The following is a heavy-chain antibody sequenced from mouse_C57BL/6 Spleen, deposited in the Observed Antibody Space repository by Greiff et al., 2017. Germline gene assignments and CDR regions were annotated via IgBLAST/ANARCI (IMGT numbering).Heavy chain of an antibody. V-gene: IGHV1-52*01. CDR1: GYTFTSYW. CDR2: IDPSDSET. CDR3: ARGSNYGGGSDFGC. J-gene: IGHJ2*01. D-gene: IGHD2-5*01. Sequence: VQLQQSGAELVRPGSSVKLSCKASGYTFTSYWMHWVKQRPLQGLEWIGNIDPSDSETHYNQKFKDKATLTVDKSSSTAYMHLSSLTAEDSAVYYCARGSNYGGGSDFGCWGQGATLSVSS.